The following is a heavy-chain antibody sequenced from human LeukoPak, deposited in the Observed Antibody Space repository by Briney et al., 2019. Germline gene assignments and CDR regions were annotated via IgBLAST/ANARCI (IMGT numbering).Heavy chain of an antibody. V-gene: IGHV4-31*03. J-gene: IGHJ4*02. CDR1: GGSLSSGDYY. Sequence: SETLSLTCTVSGGSLSSGDYYWSWIRQPPGKGLEWIGYTLYTGTTYYNPSLKSRVTISVDTSDNQFSLKLSSVTAADTAVYYCARGQRRLQDYWGQGTLVTVSS. CDR2: TLYTGTT. CDR3: ARGQRRLQDY.